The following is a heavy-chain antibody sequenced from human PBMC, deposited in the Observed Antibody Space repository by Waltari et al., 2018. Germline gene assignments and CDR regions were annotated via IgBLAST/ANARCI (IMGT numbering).Heavy chain of an antibody. CDR1: GYTFTSYG. J-gene: IGHJ5*02. Sequence: QAQLVQSGAEVKKPGASVEVSCKASGYTFTSYGISWVRQAPGQGLEWMGWISTSNINTNYAQKFQGRRTMTTDSSTTTAYMELRSLRSDDAAVYYCVRDKDDFWSDYYNWFDLWGQGTLVTVS. CDR3: VRDKDDFWSDYYNWFDL. D-gene: IGHD3-3*01. CDR2: ISTSNINT. V-gene: IGHV1-18*01.